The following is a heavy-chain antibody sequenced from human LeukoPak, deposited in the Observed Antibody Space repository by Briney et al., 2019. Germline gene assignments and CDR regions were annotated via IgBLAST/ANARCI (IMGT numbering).Heavy chain of an antibody. V-gene: IGHV3-7*01. CDR1: GFTFSSYW. J-gene: IGHJ4*02. CDR2: IKQDGSEK. Sequence: GGSLRLSCAASGFTFSSYWMTWIRQAPGKGLEWVANIKQDGSEKYYVDSVKGRLTISRDNAKNSLYLRMNSLRAEDTAVYYCARDTGGGYSCYDCWGQGTLVTVSS. CDR3: ARDTGGGYSCYDC. D-gene: IGHD5-18*01.